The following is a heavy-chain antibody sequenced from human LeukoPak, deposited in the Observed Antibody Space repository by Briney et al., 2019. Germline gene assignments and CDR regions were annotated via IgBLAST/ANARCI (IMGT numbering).Heavy chain of an antibody. Sequence: KSSETLSLTCTVSGGSISSYYWSWIRQPPGKGLEWIGYIYYSGSTNYNPSLKSRVTISVDTSKNQFSLKLSSVTAADTAVYYCARILWFGEGSYYYMDVWGKGTTVTVSS. CDR1: GGSISSYY. V-gene: IGHV4-59*01. D-gene: IGHD3-10*01. J-gene: IGHJ6*03. CDR2: IYYSGST. CDR3: ARILWFGEGSYYYMDV.